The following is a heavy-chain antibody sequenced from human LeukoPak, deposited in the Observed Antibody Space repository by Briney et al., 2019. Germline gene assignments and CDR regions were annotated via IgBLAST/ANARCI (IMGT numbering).Heavy chain of an antibody. CDR2: INPNSGGT. Sequence: VASVKVSCKASGYTFTSYYMHWVRQAPGQGLEWMGWINPNSGGTNYAQKFRGRVTMTRDTSISTAYMELSRLRSDDTAVYYCARDSSGNTYYYYYYMDVWGKGTTVTVSS. J-gene: IGHJ6*03. D-gene: IGHD6-6*01. CDR3: ARDSSGNTYYYYYYMDV. CDR1: GYTFTSYY. V-gene: IGHV1-2*02.